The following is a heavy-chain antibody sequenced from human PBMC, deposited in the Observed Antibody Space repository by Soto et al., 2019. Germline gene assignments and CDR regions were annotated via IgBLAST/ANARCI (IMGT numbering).Heavy chain of an antibody. Sequence: EVQLLESGGGLVQPGGSLRLSCAASEFTFSSNAMHWVRQAPGKGLEWVSGITGSGSTIFYADSVKGRFTISRDNFKNTLSLHTSSLRAEDTAIYYCAKDFTAYLSSWVHLWCQGTLVTVSS. CDR1: EFTFSSNA. V-gene: IGHV3-23*01. D-gene: IGHD6-13*01. J-gene: IGHJ5*02. CDR3: AKDFTAYLSSWVHL. CDR2: ITGSGSTI.